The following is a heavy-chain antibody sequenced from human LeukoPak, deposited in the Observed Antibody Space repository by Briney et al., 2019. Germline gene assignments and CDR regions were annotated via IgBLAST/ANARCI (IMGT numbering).Heavy chain of an antibody. J-gene: IGHJ5*02. CDR2: IYYSGST. V-gene: IGHV4-39*01. Sequence: SETLSLTCTVSGGSISSGSYYWSWIRQPAGKGLEWIGTIYYSGSTYYNPSLKSRVTISVDTSKNQFSLKLSSVTAADTAVYYCARHDSSNRRYYDILSYIPNWFDPWGQGTLVTASS. D-gene: IGHD3-9*01. CDR1: GGSISSGSYY. CDR3: ARHDSSNRRYYDILSYIPNWFDP.